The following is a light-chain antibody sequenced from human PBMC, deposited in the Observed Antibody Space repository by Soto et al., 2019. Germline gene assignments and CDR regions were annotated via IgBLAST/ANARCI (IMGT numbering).Light chain of an antibody. V-gene: IGKV1-9*01. J-gene: IGKJ5*01. Sequence: DIQLTQSPSFLSTSVGDRVTITCRASQGISSYLAWYQQKPGKAPKLLIYAAFTLQSGVPSRFSGSGSGTEFTLTISSLQPEDFATYYCQQLNSYPFTFGQGTRLENK. CDR1: QGISSY. CDR2: AAF. CDR3: QQLNSYPFT.